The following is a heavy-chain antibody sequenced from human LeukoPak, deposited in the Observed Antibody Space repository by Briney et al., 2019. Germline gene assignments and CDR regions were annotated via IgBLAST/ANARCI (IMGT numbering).Heavy chain of an antibody. Sequence: SETLSLTCSVSGYSISSGFYWGWIRQPPGKGLEWIGSIFHSGSTYYNPSLKSRVTISVGTSKNQFSLKLSSVTAADTAVYYCARVSYYGSGIDYWGQGTLVTVSS. CDR2: IFHSGST. CDR3: ARVSYYGSGIDY. D-gene: IGHD3-10*01. V-gene: IGHV4-38-2*02. J-gene: IGHJ4*02. CDR1: GYSISSGFY.